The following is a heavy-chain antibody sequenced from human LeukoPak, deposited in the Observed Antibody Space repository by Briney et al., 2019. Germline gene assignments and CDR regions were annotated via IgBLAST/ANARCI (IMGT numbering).Heavy chain of an antibody. D-gene: IGHD3-10*01. CDR2: ISGSGGST. Sequence: GGSLRLSCAASGFTFSSYAMSWVRQAPGKGLEWVSAISGSGGSTYYADSVKGRFTISRDNSKSTLYLQMNSLRAEDTAVYYCAKDRPRETYYYGSGSPVPFDYWGQGTLVTVSS. J-gene: IGHJ4*02. V-gene: IGHV3-23*01. CDR1: GFTFSSYA. CDR3: AKDRPRETYYYGSGSPVPFDY.